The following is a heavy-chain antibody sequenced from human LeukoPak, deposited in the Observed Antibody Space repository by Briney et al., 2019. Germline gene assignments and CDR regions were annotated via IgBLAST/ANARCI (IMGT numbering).Heavy chain of an antibody. CDR3: ASPKVDTAPQWYFDY. D-gene: IGHD5-18*01. V-gene: IGHV1-69*01. CDR1: GGTFSSYA. Sequence: GASVKVSCKASGGTFSSYAISWVRQAPGQGLEWMGGIIPIFGTANYAQKFQGRVTITADESTSTAYMELSSLRSEDTAVYYCASPKVDTAPQWYFDYWGQGTPVTVSS. J-gene: IGHJ4*02. CDR2: IIPIFGTA.